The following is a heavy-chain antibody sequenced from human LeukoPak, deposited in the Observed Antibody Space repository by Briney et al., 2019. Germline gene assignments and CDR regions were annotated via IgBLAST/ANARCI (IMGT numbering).Heavy chain of an antibody. J-gene: IGHJ3*02. Sequence: GGSLRLSCAAAGFTFSSYAMGWVRQAPGKGLEWVSAISGSGGTTYYADSVKGRFTISRDNSRNTLYLQMNSLRAEDTAVYYCAQMGWGLYSGYYYRRRAFDIWGQGTMVTVSS. CDR1: GFTFSSYA. V-gene: IGHV3-23*01. CDR3: AQMGWGLYSGYYYRRRAFDI. CDR2: ISGSGGTT. D-gene: IGHD3-22*01.